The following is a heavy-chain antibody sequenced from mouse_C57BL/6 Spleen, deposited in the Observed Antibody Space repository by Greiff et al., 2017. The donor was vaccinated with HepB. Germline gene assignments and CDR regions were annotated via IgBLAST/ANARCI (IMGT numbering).Heavy chain of an antibody. CDR3: ARRLYDYDGFAY. V-gene: IGHV1-82*01. CDR2: IYPGDGDT. CDR1: GYAFSSSW. Sequence: QVQLQQSGPELVKPGASVKISCKASGYAFSSSWMNWVKQRPGKGLEWIGRIYPGDGDTNYNGKFKGKATLTADKSSSTAYMQLSSLTSEDSAVYFCARRLYDYDGFAYWGQGTLVTVSA. J-gene: IGHJ3*01. D-gene: IGHD2-4*01.